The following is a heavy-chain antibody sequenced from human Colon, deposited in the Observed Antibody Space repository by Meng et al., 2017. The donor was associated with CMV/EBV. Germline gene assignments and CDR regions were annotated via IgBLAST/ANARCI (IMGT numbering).Heavy chain of an antibody. CDR2: IYSDHKT. J-gene: IGHJ3*02. CDR1: GFAVSSNY. V-gene: IGHV3-66*02. CDR3: ARDPWAPDAFDI. D-gene: IGHD7-27*01. Sequence: GESLKISCTASGFAVSSNYMGWVRQAPGKGLEWISVIYSDHKTYYADSVKGRFTISRDNSKNTLSLQMNNLRLEDTAVYYCARDPWAPDAFDIWGQGTVVTVSS.